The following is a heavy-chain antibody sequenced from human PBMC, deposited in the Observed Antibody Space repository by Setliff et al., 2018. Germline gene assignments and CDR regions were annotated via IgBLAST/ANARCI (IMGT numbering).Heavy chain of an antibody. CDR2: IYASATGST. D-gene: IGHD2-8*02. CDR1: GGSITSGTYY. J-gene: IGHJ4*02. V-gene: IGHV4-61*09. CDR3: TVYNTGSSKDHY. Sequence: SETLSLTCTVSGGSITSGTYYWSWIRQPAGKGLEWIGHIYASATGSTNYNPSLRSRVTISVDTSKNQFSLKLSSVTAADTALYYCTVYNTGSSKDHYWGQGTPVTVSS.